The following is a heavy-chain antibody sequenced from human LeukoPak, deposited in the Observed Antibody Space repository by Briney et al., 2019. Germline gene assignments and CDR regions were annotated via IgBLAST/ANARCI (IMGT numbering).Heavy chain of an antibody. CDR3: ARGVRDVLQTLTAGYYFDY. D-gene: IGHD5-24*01. Sequence: GGSLRLSCAASGSTFSSYAMHWVRQAPGKGLEWVAVISYDGSNKYYADSVKGRFTISRDNSKNTLYLQMNSRRAEDTAVYYCARGVRDVLQTLTAGYYFDYWGQGTLVTVSS. V-gene: IGHV3-30-3*01. CDR1: GSTFSSYA. J-gene: IGHJ4*02. CDR2: ISYDGSNK.